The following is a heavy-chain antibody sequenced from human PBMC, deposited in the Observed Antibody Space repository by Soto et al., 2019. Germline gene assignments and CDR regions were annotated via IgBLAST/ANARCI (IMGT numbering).Heavy chain of an antibody. CDR1: GFTFSSYG. V-gene: IGHV3-30*18. CDR2: ISYDGSNK. Sequence: GGSLRLSCAASGFTFSSYGMHWVRQAPGKGLEWVAVISYDGSNKYYADSVKGRFTISRDNSKNTLYLQMNSLRAEDTAVYYCAKEPWFDPWGQGTLVTVSS. CDR3: AKEPWFDP. J-gene: IGHJ5*02.